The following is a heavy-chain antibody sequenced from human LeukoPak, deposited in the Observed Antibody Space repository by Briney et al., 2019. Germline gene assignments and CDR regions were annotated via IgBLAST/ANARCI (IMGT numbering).Heavy chain of an antibody. J-gene: IGHJ5*02. CDR3: ARGLAAAGTHWFDP. D-gene: IGHD6-13*01. Sequence: ASVKVSCKASGYTFTSYDINWVRQATGQGVEWMGWMNPNSGNTGYAQKFQGRVTITRNTSISTAYMELSSLRSEDTAVYYCARGLAAAGTHWFDPWGQGTLVTVSS. CDR2: MNPNSGNT. CDR1: GYTFTSYD. V-gene: IGHV1-8*03.